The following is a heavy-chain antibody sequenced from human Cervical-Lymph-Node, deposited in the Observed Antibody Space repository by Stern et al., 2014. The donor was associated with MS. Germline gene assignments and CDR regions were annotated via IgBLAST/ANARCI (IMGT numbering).Heavy chain of an antibody. D-gene: IGHD3-16*01. V-gene: IGHV3-64*02. CDR2: ISSNGGST. J-gene: IGHJ2*01. CDR1: GFTFSSYA. CDR3: ARGFGSPFGLLFDL. Sequence: EVQLVESGEGLVQPGGSLRLSCAASGFTFSSYAMHWVRQAPGKGLEYASAISSNGGSTYYADSVKGRFTISRDNSKNTLYLQMGSLRAEDMAVYYCARGFGSPFGLLFDLWGRGTLVTVSS.